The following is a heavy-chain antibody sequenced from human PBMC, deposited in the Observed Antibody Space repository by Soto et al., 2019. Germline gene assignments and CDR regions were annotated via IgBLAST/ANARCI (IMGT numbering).Heavy chain of an antibody. D-gene: IGHD3-10*01. V-gene: IGHV4-59*12. CDR2: IYDTGTT. J-gene: IGHJ6*02. CDR3: ARGPFRDYYGSGTRRNYYGMDV. Sequence: SETLSLTCTVSGTFLTGYYWSWIRQPPGEKLEWIGEIYDTGTTDYNPSLQSRVTISVDTSKNQFSLKLNSVTAADTAVYYCARGPFRDYYGSGTRRNYYGMDVWGQGTTVTVSS. CDR1: GTFLTGYY.